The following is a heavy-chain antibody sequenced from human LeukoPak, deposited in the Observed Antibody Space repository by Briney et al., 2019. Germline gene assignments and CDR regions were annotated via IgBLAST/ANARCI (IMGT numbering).Heavy chain of an antibody. CDR3: ARSLGYCSGGSCYPFDY. CDR2: IKQDGSEK. Sequence: GGSLRLSCAASGFTFSSYWMSWARQAPGKGLEWVANIKQDGSEKYYVDSVKGRFTISRDNAQNSLYLQMNSLRAEDTAVYYCARSLGYCSGGSCYPFDYWGQGTLVTVSS. V-gene: IGHV3-7*01. D-gene: IGHD2-15*01. CDR1: GFTFSSYW. J-gene: IGHJ4*02.